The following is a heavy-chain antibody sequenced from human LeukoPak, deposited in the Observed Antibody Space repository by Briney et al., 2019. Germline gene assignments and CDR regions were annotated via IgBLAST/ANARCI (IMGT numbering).Heavy chain of an antibody. J-gene: IGHJ5*02. V-gene: IGHV3-48*04. CDR3: ARVSYDSSGYYYERGSWCDP. D-gene: IGHD3-22*01. CDR2: ISISSSTI. CDR1: GFTFSSYS. Sequence: PGGCLRLSCAASGFTFSSYSMNWVRQAPGKGLEWVSYISISSSTIYYADSVKGRFTISRDNAKNSLYLQMNSLRAEDTAVYYCARVSYDSSGYYYERGSWCDPWGQGTLVTVSS.